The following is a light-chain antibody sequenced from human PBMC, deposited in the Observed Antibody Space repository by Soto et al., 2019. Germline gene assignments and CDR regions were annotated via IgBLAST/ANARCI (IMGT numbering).Light chain of an antibody. V-gene: IGKV3-20*01. Sequence: EIVLTQSPGTLSLSPGERATLSCGASQTVDSSYLAWYQQKPGQAPRLLIFRASSRATDIPDRFGGSGSGPDFTLTISRLEPEESAVYYCQQYGSSPYTFGQGTKLEIK. J-gene: IGKJ2*01. CDR2: RAS. CDR3: QQYGSSPYT. CDR1: QTVDSSY.